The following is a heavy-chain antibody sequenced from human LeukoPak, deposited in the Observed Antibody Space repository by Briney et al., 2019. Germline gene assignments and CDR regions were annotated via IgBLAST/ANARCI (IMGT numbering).Heavy chain of an antibody. CDR1: GFTFSRCG. CDR2: VSGSGGST. Sequence: PGGTLTLSCAASGFTFSRCGMSWVRRAPGKGLEWVSGVSGSGGSTKYADSVKGRFTISRDSSKNTLYLQMNSLRVEDTAVYYCAKVGDGYNWGYFDYWGQGILVTVPS. D-gene: IGHD5-24*01. J-gene: IGHJ4*02. V-gene: IGHV3-23*01. CDR3: AKVGDGYNWGYFDY.